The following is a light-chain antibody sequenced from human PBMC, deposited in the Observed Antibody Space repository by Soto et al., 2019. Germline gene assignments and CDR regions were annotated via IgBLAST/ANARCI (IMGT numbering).Light chain of an antibody. CDR2: GAS. CDR1: QSVSSNY. Sequence: IVFSQSPGTLSLSPRERVTLSCRASQSVSSNYLAWYHQKPGQAPRLLIYGASIRATGIPDRFSGSGSGTDFTLTISRLEPEDFAVYYCQQDGSSLITFGQGTRLENK. V-gene: IGKV3-20*01. J-gene: IGKJ5*01. CDR3: QQDGSSLIT.